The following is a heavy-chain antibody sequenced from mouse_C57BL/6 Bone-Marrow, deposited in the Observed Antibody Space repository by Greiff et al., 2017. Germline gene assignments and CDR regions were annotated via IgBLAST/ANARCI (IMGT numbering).Heavy chain of an antibody. Sequence: EVQLQQSGPELVKPGASVKMSCKASGYSFTGYYMHWVKQSPEQSLEWIGEIDPSTGGTTYNQKFKAKATLTVDKSSSTAYMQLNSLTSEDSAVYDCARNLVDYWGQGTTLTVSS. V-gene: IGHV1-42*01. CDR3: ARNLVDY. CDR1: GYSFTGYY. CDR2: IDPSTGGT. J-gene: IGHJ2*01.